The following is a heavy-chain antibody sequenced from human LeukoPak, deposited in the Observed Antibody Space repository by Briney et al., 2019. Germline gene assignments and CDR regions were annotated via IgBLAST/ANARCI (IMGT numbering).Heavy chain of an antibody. CDR2: MYYSGST. CDR3: ARPYYYDSRIDP. J-gene: IGHJ5*02. CDR1: GGSISSGDYY. Sequence: SETLSLTCTVSGGSISSGDYYWSWIRQPPGKGLEWIAYMYYSGSTYYNPSLKSRVIMSADTSKNQLSLKLSSVTAADTAVYYCARPYYYDSRIDPWGQGILVTVSS. V-gene: IGHV4-30-4*01. D-gene: IGHD3-22*01.